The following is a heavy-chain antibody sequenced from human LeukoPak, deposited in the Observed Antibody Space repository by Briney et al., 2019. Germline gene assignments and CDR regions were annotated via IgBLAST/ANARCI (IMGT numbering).Heavy chain of an antibody. CDR2: ISWNSGSI. CDR3: AKVRAAGLTLDAFDI. V-gene: IGHV3-9*03. J-gene: IGHJ3*02. CDR1: GFTFDDYA. Sequence: PGGSLRLSCAASGFTFDDYAMHWVRQAPGKGLEWVSGISWNSGSIGYADSVKGRFTISRDNAKNSLYLQMNSLRAEDMALYYCAKVRAAGLTLDAFDIWGQGTMVTVSS. D-gene: IGHD6-13*01.